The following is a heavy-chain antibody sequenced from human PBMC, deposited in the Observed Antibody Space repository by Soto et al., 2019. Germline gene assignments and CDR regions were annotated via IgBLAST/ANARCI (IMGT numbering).Heavy chain of an antibody. V-gene: IGHV3-23*01. Sequence: GSLRLSCAAPGVTFSSYAMSWVRHAPGKGLEWVSAISGSGGSTYYADAVKGRFTISRDNSKNTLYLQMNSLRAEDTAVYYCAKDLEAYYDSIYYYYGMDVWGQGTTVTVSS. CDR3: AKDLEAYYDSIYYYYGMDV. D-gene: IGHD3-22*01. J-gene: IGHJ6*02. CDR2: ISGSGGST. CDR1: GVTFSSYA.